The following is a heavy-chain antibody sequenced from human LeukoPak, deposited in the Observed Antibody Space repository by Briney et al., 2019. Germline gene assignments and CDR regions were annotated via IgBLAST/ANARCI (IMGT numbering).Heavy chain of an antibody. J-gene: IGHJ3*02. D-gene: IGHD6-13*01. Sequence: ASLKVSCKASGGTFSSYAISWARQAPGQSLEWMGGIIPIFGTANYAQKFQGRVTITADESTSTAYMELSSLRSEDTAVYYCASDSSSWEGAFDIWGQGTMVTVSS. V-gene: IGHV1-69*01. CDR3: ASDSSSWEGAFDI. CDR2: IIPIFGTA. CDR1: GGTFSSYA.